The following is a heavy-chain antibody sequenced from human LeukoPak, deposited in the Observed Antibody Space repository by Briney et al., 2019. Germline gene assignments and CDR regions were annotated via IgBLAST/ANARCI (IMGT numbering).Heavy chain of an antibody. CDR1: GYTFFSYG. V-gene: IGHV1-18*01. Sequence: ASVKVSCKAFGYTFFSYGVSWVRQAPGQGLEWMGWIDTYRSSTNYAQNLQGRVTVTTDTSTTTVYMELRSLRSDDSAVYYCARPNTDAAGYYFDYWGQGTLVTVSS. D-gene: IGHD6-13*01. CDR3: ARPNTDAAGYYFDY. J-gene: IGHJ4*02. CDR2: IDTYRSST.